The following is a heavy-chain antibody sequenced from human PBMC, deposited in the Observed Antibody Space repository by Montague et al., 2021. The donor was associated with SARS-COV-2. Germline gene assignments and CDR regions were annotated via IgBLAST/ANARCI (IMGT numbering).Heavy chain of an antibody. D-gene: IGHD3-10*01. CDR1: GGSISSRAYY. CDR2: IYYSGST. Sequence: SETLSLTCTVSGGSISSRAYYWGWIRQPPGKGLEWLGSIYYSGSTYYNPSLKSRVTISVDTSKNQFSLTLNSVTASDTAVYYCARHPRNEEWSFEARYFYYYLDVWGKGTTITVSS. V-gene: IGHV4-39*01. CDR3: ARHPRNEEWSFEARYFYYYLDV. J-gene: IGHJ6*03.